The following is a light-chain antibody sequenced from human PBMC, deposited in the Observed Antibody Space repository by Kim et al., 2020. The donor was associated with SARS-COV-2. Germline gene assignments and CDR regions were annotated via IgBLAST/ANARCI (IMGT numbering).Light chain of an antibody. J-gene: IGKJ2*01. Sequence: SASVGDRVTIPCRARPSISSYLNWYQQKPGKAPKLLIYAASSLQSGVPSRFSGSGSGTDFTLTISSLQPEDFATYYCQQSYSTPYTFCQGTKLDI. CDR2: AAS. CDR3: QQSYSTPYT. CDR1: PSISSY. V-gene: IGKV1-39*01.